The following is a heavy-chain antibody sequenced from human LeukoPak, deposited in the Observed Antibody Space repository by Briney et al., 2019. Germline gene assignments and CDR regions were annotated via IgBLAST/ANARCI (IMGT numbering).Heavy chain of an antibody. J-gene: IGHJ4*02. CDR3: AKDNAYYYADY. D-gene: IGHD3-10*01. CDR2: IKQDGSET. Sequence: PGGSLRLSCAASGFTFSNYWMNWVRQAPGKGLECLANIKQDGSETYYADSVKGRFAISRDNAKNSLYLQMNSLRAEDTAVYYCAKDNAYYYADYWGQGTLVTVSS. V-gene: IGHV3-7*01. CDR1: GFTFSNYW.